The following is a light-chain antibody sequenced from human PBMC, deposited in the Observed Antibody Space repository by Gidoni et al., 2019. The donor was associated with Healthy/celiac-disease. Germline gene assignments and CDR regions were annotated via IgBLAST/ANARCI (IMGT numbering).Light chain of an antibody. Sequence: EIVLTQSPGTLSLSPGERAALSCRASKSVSSSYLAWYQQKPGQAPRLLIYGASSRATGIPDRFSGSGSGTDFTLTISRLEPEDCAVYYCQQYGSSPSYTFGQGTKLEIK. V-gene: IGKV3-20*01. CDR3: QQYGSSPSYT. CDR1: KSVSSSY. J-gene: IGKJ2*01. CDR2: GAS.